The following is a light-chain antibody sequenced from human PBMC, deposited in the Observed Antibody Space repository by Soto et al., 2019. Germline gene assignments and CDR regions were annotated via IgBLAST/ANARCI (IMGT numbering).Light chain of an antibody. V-gene: IGKV1-5*01. CDR3: QQYDTYPMYT. CDR1: QSIGTW. CDR2: DAS. J-gene: IGKJ2*01. Sequence: DIQMTQSPSTLSASVGDRVTITCRASQSIGTWLAWYQQKPGKAPKLLIYDASTLESGVPSRFSGSGSGTEFTLIISSLQPDDFATYYCQQYDTYPMYTFGQGTK.